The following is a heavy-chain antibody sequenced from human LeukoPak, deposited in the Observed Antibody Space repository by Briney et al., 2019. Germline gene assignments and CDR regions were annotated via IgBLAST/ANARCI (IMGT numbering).Heavy chain of an antibody. CDR1: GFPFRTFG. CDR3: ARGYYAGRGHHFEY. J-gene: IGHJ4*02. D-gene: IGHD3-22*01. CDR2: IWYDGSNK. V-gene: IGHV3-33*01. Sequence: GGSLSLPCAASGFPFRTFGMHWVRKAPGGGLGWGALIWYDGSNKYYADSVKGRFTISRDNSKNTLYLQMNSLRAEDTAVYYCARGYYAGRGHHFEYWGQGTLVTVSS.